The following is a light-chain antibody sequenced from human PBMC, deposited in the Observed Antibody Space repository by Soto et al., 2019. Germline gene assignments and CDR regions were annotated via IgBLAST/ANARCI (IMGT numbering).Light chain of an antibody. V-gene: IGKV1-5*03. CDR1: QSISSW. CDR3: QQYSSHWT. Sequence: DIQMTQSPSTLSASVGDRVTITCRASQSISSWLAWYQQKPGKAPKILIYKASNLESGVPSRLSGSGSGTEFTLTISSLQPDDLATYYCQQYSSHWTFGQGTKVDIK. CDR2: KAS. J-gene: IGKJ1*01.